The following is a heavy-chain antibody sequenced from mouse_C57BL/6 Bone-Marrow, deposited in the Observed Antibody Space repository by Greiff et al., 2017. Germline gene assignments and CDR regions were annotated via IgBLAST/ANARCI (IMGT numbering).Heavy chain of an antibody. D-gene: IGHD2-14*01. Sequence: QVQLQQPGAELVKPGASVKVSCKASGYTFTSYWMHWVKQRPGQGLEWIGRIHPSDSDTNYNQKFKGKATLTVDKSSSTTYMQLRTLTAEDSSVYYCAMEGRYNTIARYYEVQGTAVTV. CDR3: AMEGRYNTIARYY. J-gene: IGHJ4*01. CDR2: IHPSDSDT. V-gene: IGHV1-74*01. CDR1: GYTFTSYW.